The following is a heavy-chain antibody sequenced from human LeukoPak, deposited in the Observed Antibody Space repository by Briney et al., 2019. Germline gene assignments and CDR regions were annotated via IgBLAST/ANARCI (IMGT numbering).Heavy chain of an antibody. J-gene: IGHJ4*02. D-gene: IGHD3-10*01. CDR2: IYYSGST. Sequence: SETLSLTCTVSGGSISSGSYYWGWIRQPPGKGLEWIGSIYYSGSTYYNPSLKSRVTISVDTSKNQFSLKLSSVTAADTAVYYCARDGITMRILEYWGQGTLVTVSS. V-gene: IGHV4-39*07. CDR3: ARDGITMRILEY. CDR1: GGSISSGSYY.